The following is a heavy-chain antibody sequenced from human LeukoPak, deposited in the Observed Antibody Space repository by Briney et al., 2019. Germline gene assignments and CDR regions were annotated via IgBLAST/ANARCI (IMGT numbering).Heavy chain of an antibody. CDR1: GFTFSASW. D-gene: IGHD6-19*01. V-gene: IGHV3-7*01. CDR2: IKDNGRGE. J-gene: IGHJ4*02. CDR3: AGYASRGWDN. Sequence: PGGSLRLSWSASGFTFSASWITWVRQAPGKGLEWVANIKDNGRGEYYVDTSMDPFNVHIDNAKNSVSVQIKSLRDGDTAVYDSAGYASRGWDNWGQGTLVTVSS.